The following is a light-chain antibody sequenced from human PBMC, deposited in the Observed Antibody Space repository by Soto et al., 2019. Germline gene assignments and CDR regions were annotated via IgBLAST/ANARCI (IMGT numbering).Light chain of an antibody. V-gene: IGKV3D-15*01. J-gene: IGKJ5*01. CDR3: QQYSNWPIT. CDR1: QIITSN. CDR2: GAS. Sequence: EVGMTQSPATLSMSPGERATLSCRASQIITSNLAWYQQKPGQAPRLLIYGASARATGIPARFSGSASGTEFTLTISSLQSEDFAVYYCQQYSNWPITFGQGSRLEL.